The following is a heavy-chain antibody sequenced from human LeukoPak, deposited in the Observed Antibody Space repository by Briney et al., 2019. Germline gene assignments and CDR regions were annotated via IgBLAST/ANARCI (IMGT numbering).Heavy chain of an antibody. D-gene: IGHD6-13*01. Sequence: GGSLRLSCAASGFTFSSYGMHWVRQAPGKGLEWVAFIRYDGSNKYYADSVKGRFTISRDNSKNTPYLQMNSLRAEDTAVYYCAKDRDERYSSSWYGDYFDYWGQGTLVTVSP. V-gene: IGHV3-30*02. CDR2: IRYDGSNK. J-gene: IGHJ4*02. CDR1: GFTFSSYG. CDR3: AKDRDERYSSSWYGDYFDY.